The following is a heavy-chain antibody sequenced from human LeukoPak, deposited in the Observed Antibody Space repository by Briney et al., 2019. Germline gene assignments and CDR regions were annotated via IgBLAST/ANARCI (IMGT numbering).Heavy chain of an antibody. CDR2: INPNSGGT. CDR1: GNTFNVYY. Sequence: ASVKVSCKASGNTFNVYYMYWVRQAPGQGLEWMGWINPNSGGTSYAQKFQGRVTMTRDTSISTAYMELSRLRSDDTAVYYCARERDRGYSGYEFGYWGQGTLVTVSS. D-gene: IGHD5-12*01. CDR3: ARERDRGYSGYEFGY. J-gene: IGHJ4*02. V-gene: IGHV1-2*02.